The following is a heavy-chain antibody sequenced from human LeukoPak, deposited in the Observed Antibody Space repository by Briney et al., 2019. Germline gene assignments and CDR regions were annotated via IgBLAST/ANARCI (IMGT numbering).Heavy chain of an antibody. Sequence: ASVKVSCKASGYTFTSYDINWVRQATGQGLEWMGWMNPNSGNTGYAQKFQGRVTLTRNTSISTAYMELSSLRSEDTAVYYCARGAYSSGWYHGYYYYGMDVWGQGTTVTVSS. J-gene: IGHJ6*02. D-gene: IGHD6-19*01. V-gene: IGHV1-8*01. CDR3: ARGAYSSGWYHGYYYYGMDV. CDR2: MNPNSGNT. CDR1: GYTFTSYD.